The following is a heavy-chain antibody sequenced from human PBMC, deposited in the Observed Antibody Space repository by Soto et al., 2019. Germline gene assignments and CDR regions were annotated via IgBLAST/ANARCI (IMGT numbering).Heavy chain of an antibody. CDR3: ANHGGNSLALDS. CDR1: GFNFDNYW. V-gene: IGHV3-74*01. Sequence: PGGSLRLSCQGTGFNFDNYWMYWVRQAPGKGLEWVAHISPDGKTTNYAGSVRGRFTISRDNAKNTFFLQLNSLRAEDTAVFYCANHGGNSLALDSWGPGTLVTVSS. D-gene: IGHD4-17*01. CDR2: ISPDGKTT. J-gene: IGHJ4*02.